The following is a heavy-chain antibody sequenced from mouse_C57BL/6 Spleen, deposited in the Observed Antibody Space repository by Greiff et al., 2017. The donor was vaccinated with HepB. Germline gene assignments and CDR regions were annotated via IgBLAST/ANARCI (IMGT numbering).Heavy chain of an antibody. D-gene: IGHD2-4*01. CDR2: ISYDGSN. V-gene: IGHV3-6*01. CDR1: GYSITSGYY. J-gene: IGHJ3*01. Sequence: EVQLVESGPGLVKPSQSLSLTCSVTGYSITSGYYWNWIRQFPGNKLEWMGYISYDGSNNYNPSLKNRISITRDTSKNQFFLKLNSVTTEDTATYYCARGGDYGPFAYWGQGTLVTVSA. CDR3: ARGGDYGPFAY.